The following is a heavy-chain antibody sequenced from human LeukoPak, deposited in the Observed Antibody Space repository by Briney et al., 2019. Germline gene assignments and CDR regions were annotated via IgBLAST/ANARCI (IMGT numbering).Heavy chain of an antibody. CDR3: ARPKAEYYYDSSGYFQFDY. CDR1: GGTFSSYA. J-gene: IGHJ4*02. Sequence: SVKVSCKASGGTFSSYAISWVRRAPGQGLEWMGRIIPIFGTANYAQKFQGRVTITTDESTSTAYMELSSLRSEDTAVYYCARPKAEYYYDSSGYFQFDYWGQGTLVTVSS. V-gene: IGHV1-69*05. D-gene: IGHD3-22*01. CDR2: IIPIFGTA.